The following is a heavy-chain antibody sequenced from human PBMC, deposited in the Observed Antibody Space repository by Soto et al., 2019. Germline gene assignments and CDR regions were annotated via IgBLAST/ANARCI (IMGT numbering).Heavy chain of an antibody. V-gene: IGHV1-69*01. J-gene: IGHJ4*02. Sequence: KVSCKASGGTFSSYAISWVRQAPGQGLEWMGGIIPIFGTANYAQKFQGRVTITADESTSTAYMELSSLRSEDTAVYYCASRGYGDYRYYFDYWGQGTLVTVSS. D-gene: IGHD4-17*01. CDR2: IIPIFGTA. CDR3: ASRGYGDYRYYFDY. CDR1: GGTFSSYA.